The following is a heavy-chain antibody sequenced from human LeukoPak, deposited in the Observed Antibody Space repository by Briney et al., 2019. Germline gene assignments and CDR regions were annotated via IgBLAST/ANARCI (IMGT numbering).Heavy chain of an antibody. Sequence: ASVKVSCKASGYTFTGYYMHWVRQAHGPGLEWVGWINPNSGGTNYAQKFQGRVTMTRDTSISTAYMELSRLRSDDTAVYYCARDHYYDSSGLGDWGQGTLVTVSS. CDR3: ARDHYYDSSGLGD. CDR1: GYTFTGYY. D-gene: IGHD3-22*01. J-gene: IGHJ4*02. V-gene: IGHV1-2*02. CDR2: INPNSGGT.